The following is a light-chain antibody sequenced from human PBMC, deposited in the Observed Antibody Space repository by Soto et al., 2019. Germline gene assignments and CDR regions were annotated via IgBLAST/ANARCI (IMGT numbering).Light chain of an antibody. CDR2: NVS. V-gene: IGLV2-14*01. CDR1: STDIGGHNY. J-gene: IGLJ2*01. CDR3: SSYRRESLGLVV. Sequence: QSALTQPASVSGSPGQSITISCTGTSTDIGGHNYVSWYQQHPGKVPKLMIYNVSNRPSGVSDRFSGSKSGNMASLTISGLQAEDEADYYCSSYRRESLGLVVFGGGTKVTVL.